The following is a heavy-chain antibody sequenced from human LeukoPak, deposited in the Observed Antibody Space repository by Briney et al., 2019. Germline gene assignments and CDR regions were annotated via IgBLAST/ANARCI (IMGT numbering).Heavy chain of an antibody. CDR1: GGSFEHYF. CDR3: ASHRRSHGSEY. Sequence: TTSETLSLTCTVSGGSFEHYFWSWIRRPPGKGLEWIGYVYYSGSTDYSPSLKSRLTISADTSKNQFSLKLSSVTAVDTAVYYCASHRRSHGSEYWGQGTLVTVSS. CDR2: VYYSGST. J-gene: IGHJ4*02. V-gene: IGHV4-59*01. D-gene: IGHD3-10*01.